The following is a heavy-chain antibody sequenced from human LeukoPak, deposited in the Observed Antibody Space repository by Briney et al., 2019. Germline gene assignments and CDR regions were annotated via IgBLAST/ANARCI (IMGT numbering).Heavy chain of an antibody. J-gene: IGHJ3*02. Sequence: SETLSLTCTVSGGSISSYYWSWIRQPPGKGLERIGYIYYSGSTNYNPSLKSRVTISVDTSKNQFSLKLSSVTAADTAVYYCARSGDLHAFDIWGQGTMVTVSS. CDR1: GGSISSYY. V-gene: IGHV4-59*01. CDR3: ARSGDLHAFDI. D-gene: IGHD7-27*01. CDR2: IYYSGST.